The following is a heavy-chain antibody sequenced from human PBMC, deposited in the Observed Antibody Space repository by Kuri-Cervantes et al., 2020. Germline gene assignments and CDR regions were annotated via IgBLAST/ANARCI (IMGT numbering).Heavy chain of an antibody. Sequence: SETLSLTCTVSGGSISSGGYYWSWIRQHPGKGLEWIGYIYYSGSTYYNPSLKSRVIISIDTSKNQFSLKLTSVTAADTAMYYCARDATASYYHYFGMDVWGQGTTVTVSS. CDR1: GGSISSGGYY. CDR2: IYYSGST. CDR3: ARDATASYYHYFGMDV. D-gene: IGHD5-12*01. V-gene: IGHV4-31*03. J-gene: IGHJ6*02.